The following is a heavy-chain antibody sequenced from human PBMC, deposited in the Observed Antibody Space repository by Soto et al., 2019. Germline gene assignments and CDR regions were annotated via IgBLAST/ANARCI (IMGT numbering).Heavy chain of an antibody. D-gene: IGHD3-22*01. CDR2: IYYSGST. CDR3: AIYDSSGSRGFQH. V-gene: IGHV4-31*03. CDR1: GGSISSGSYY. J-gene: IGHJ1*01. Sequence: QVQLQESGPGLLKPSQTLSLTCPVSGGSISSGSYYWSWIRQHPGKGLEWIGYIYYSGSTYYNPSLKSRVTISVDTSKNQFSLNLSSVTAADTAVYYCAIYDSSGSRGFQHWGQGTLVTVSS.